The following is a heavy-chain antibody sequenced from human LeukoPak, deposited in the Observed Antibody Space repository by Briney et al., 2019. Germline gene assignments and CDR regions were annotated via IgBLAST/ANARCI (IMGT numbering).Heavy chain of an antibody. CDR2: INPSGGST. CDR3: AWGYYDFWSGEGESFDY. D-gene: IGHD3-3*01. V-gene: IGHV1-46*01. Sequence: ASVKVSCKASGYTFTSYYMHWVRQAPGQGLEWMGIINPSGGSTSYAQKFQGRVTMTRDTSTSTVYMELSSLRSEDTAVYYCAWGYYDFWSGEGESFDYWGQGTLVTVSS. J-gene: IGHJ4*02. CDR1: GYTFTSYY.